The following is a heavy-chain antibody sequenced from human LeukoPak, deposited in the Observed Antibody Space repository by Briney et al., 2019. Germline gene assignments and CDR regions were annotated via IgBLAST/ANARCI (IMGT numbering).Heavy chain of an antibody. CDR3: ARARPWDSSRSYYFGMDV. V-gene: IGHV3-23*01. J-gene: IGHJ6*02. D-gene: IGHD3-22*01. Sequence: PGGSLRLSCAASGFTFSSYAIRWVRQAPGTGLEWVSSIPGSGGATYYADSVRGRFSISRDSSKSTVYLQMNSLRDEDTAVYYCARARPWDSSRSYYFGMDVWGHGTTVTVSS. CDR1: GFTFSSYA. CDR2: IPGSGGAT.